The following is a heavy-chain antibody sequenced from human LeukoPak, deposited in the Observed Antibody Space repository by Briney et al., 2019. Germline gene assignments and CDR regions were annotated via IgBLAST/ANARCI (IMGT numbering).Heavy chain of an antibody. CDR3: ARRQGDSWSPNYYYYMGV. Sequence: PSETLSLTCTVSGASIRDYYWNWIRQPPGKAREGMGSMSYSGSTKYNASLTSRMTLSEDTSQNQFSLSLTSVPAADPAVYYRARRQGDSWSPNYYYYMGVWGKGTTLTVSS. D-gene: IGHD6-13*01. CDR2: MSYSGST. CDR1: GASIRDYY. J-gene: IGHJ6*03. V-gene: IGHV4-59*08.